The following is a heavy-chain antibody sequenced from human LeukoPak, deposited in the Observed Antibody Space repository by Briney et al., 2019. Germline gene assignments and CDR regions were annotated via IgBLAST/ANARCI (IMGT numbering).Heavy chain of an antibody. D-gene: IGHD3-10*01. CDR1: GGTFSSYG. V-gene: IGHV1-69*06. CDR2: IIPIFGAG. Sequence: SVKVSCKASGGTFSSYGISWVRQAPGQGLEWMGGIIPIFGAGNYAQKFQGRVAITADTSTSTAYMELRSLRSDDTAVYYCARDNDSGSYGGYWGQGTLVTVSS. J-gene: IGHJ4*02. CDR3: ARDNDSGSYGGY.